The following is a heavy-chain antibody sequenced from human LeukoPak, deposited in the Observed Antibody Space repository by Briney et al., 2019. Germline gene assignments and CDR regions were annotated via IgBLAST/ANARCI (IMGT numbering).Heavy chain of an antibody. J-gene: IGHJ4*02. CDR3: ARHLDDSSGHVDY. D-gene: IGHD3-22*01. V-gene: IGHV5-51*01. CDR1: GYSFTSYW. Sequence: GESLRISXKGSGYSFTSYWIGWVRQMPGKGLEWTGIIYPGDSDTTYSPSFQGQVTVSADKSISTAYLQWSSLKASDTAMYYYARHLDDSSGHVDYWGQGTLVTVSS. CDR2: IYPGDSDT.